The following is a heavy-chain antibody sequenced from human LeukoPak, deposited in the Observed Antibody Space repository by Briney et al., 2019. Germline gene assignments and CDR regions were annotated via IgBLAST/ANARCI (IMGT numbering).Heavy chain of an antibody. J-gene: IGHJ4*02. D-gene: IGHD6-19*01. CDR3: ARDSTAVAATDY. CDR2: INPNSGGT. Sequence: ASVKVSCKASGYTFTCYYMHWVRQAPGQGLEWMGWINPNSGGTNYAQKFQGRVTMTRDTSISTAYMELSRLRSDDTAVYYCARDSTAVAATDYWGQGTLVTVSS. V-gene: IGHV1-2*02. CDR1: GYTFTCYY.